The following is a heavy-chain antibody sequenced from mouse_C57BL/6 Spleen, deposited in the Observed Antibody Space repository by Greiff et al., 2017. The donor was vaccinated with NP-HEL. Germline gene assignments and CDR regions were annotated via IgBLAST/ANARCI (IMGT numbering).Heavy chain of an antibody. D-gene: IGHD4-1*01. J-gene: IGHJ2*01. V-gene: IGHV1-69*01. CDR3: ARNWDVYFDY. CDR2: IDPSDSYT. Sequence: VKLQQSGAELVMPGASVKLSCKASGYTFTSYWMHWVKQRPGQGLEWIGEIDPSDSYTNYNQKFKGKSTLTVDKSSSTAYMQLSSLTSEDSAVYYCARNWDVYFDYWGQGTTLTVSS. CDR1: GYTFTSYW.